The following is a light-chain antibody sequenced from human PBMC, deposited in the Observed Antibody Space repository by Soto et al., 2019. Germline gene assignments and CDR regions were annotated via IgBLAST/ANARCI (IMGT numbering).Light chain of an antibody. Sequence: DIQMSQSPSSLSASVGDIVTITCRASQTISSWLAWYQQKPGKAPKLLIYKASTLKSGVPSRFSGSGSGTEFTLTISSLQPDDFATYYCQHDNSYSEAFGQGTKVDIK. CDR3: QHDNSYSEA. CDR1: QTISSW. CDR2: KAS. J-gene: IGKJ1*01. V-gene: IGKV1-5*03.